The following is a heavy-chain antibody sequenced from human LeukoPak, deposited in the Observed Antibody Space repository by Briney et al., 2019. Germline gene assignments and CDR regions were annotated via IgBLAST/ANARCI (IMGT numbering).Heavy chain of an antibody. J-gene: IGHJ6*03. CDR3: ARGGMQTELLRRNYYYYYMDV. D-gene: IGHD1-26*01. V-gene: IGHV4-59*12. CDR1: GGSISSYY. Sequence: PSETLSLTCTVSGGSISSYYWSWLRQPPGKGLEYIGYTHYSGATNYNPSLKSRVTISLDTSGNQFSLKLSSVTAADTAVYYCARGGMQTELLRRNYYYYYMDVWGKGSTVTVSS. CDR2: THYSGAT.